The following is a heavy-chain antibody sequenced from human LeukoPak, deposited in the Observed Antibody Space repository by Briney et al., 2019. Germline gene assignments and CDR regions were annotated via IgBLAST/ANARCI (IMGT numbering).Heavy chain of an antibody. V-gene: IGHV4-59*01. CDR1: GGSISSYY. CDR3: ARQAYDSIGFYDY. Sequence: SETLSLTCTVSGGSISSYYWSWIRQPPGKGLEWIGYISDSGSTNYNPSLMSRVTISVDTSKNQFSLKLNSVTAADTAVYYCARQAYDSIGFYDYWGQGTLVTVSS. J-gene: IGHJ4*02. D-gene: IGHD3-22*01. CDR2: ISDSGST.